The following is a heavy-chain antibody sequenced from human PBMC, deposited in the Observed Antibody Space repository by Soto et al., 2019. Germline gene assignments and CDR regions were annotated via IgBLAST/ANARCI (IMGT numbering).Heavy chain of an antibody. V-gene: IGHV1-8*01. Sequence: EASVKVSCKASGYTFTSYDINWVRQATGQGLEWMGWMNPNSGNTGYAQKFQGRVTMTRNTSISTAYMELSSLRSEDTAVYYCAVLCSGGSCYSLSRAVAGTSDYWGQGTLVTVSS. D-gene: IGHD2-15*01. CDR2: MNPNSGNT. J-gene: IGHJ4*02. CDR3: AVLCSGGSCYSLSRAVAGTSDY. CDR1: GYTFTSYD.